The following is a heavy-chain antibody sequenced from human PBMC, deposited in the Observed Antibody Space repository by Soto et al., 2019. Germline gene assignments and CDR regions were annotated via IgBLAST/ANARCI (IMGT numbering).Heavy chain of an antibody. CDR1: GFTVSSNY. CDR2: IYSGGST. D-gene: IGHD6-6*01. V-gene: IGHV3-53*01. CDR3: ARGVGAARPYYYYYGMDV. J-gene: IGHJ6*02. Sequence: GGSLRLSCAASGFTVSSNYMSWVRQAPGKGLEWVSVIYSGGSTYYADSVKGRFTISRDNSKNTLYLQMNSLRAEDTAVYYCARGVGAARPYYYYYGMDVWGQGTTVTVSS.